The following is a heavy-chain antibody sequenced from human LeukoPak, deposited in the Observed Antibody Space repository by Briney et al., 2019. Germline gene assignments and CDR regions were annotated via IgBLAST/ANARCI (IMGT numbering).Heavy chain of an antibody. V-gene: IGHV1-2*02. CDR1: GSTFNDYY. J-gene: IGHJ6*03. CDR2: INPNSGDT. D-gene: IGHD2-8*01. CDR3: ARGGVPPSSYYYYYYMDV. Sequence: ASVKVSCKTSGSTFNDYYIHWVRQAPGEGLEWLGWINPNSGDTTYAQKFQGRVTMSTDTSISTAYMELSRLRSDDTAMYYCARGGVPPSSYYYYYYMDVWGKGTTVTVSS.